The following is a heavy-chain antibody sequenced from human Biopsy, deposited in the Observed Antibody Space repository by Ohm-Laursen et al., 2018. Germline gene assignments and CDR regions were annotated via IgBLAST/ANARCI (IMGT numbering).Heavy chain of an antibody. D-gene: IGHD3-16*02. Sequence: SVKVSCKASGYTFISYDIDWVRQATGQGLEWMGWMNPNSGKTGYAQKFQGRVTITADESTSTAYMELSSLRSEDTAVYYCARDIMNPIGGLVARSDVFDVWGQGTMVTVSS. CDR1: GYTFISYD. V-gene: IGHV1-8*01. CDR2: MNPNSGKT. CDR3: ARDIMNPIGGLVARSDVFDV. J-gene: IGHJ3*01.